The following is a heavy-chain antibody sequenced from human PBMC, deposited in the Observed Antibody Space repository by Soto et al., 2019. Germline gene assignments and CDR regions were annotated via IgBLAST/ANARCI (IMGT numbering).Heavy chain of an antibody. CDR1: GFTFSTYS. Sequence: GGSLRLSCAASGFTFSTYSMNWVRQAPGKGLEWVSSISDSSSYIYYADSVKGRFTISRDNSKNTLSLQIDSLRTDDTAVYYCAKDFYNDSISNWFDPWGQGALVTVSS. V-gene: IGHV3-21*01. CDR3: AKDFYNDSISNWFDP. D-gene: IGHD3-22*01. CDR2: ISDSSSYI. J-gene: IGHJ5*02.